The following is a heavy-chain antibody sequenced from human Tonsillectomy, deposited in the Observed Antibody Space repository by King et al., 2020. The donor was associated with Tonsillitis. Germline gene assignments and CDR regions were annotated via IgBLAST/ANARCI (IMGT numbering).Heavy chain of an antibody. Sequence: QLVQSGAEVKKPGESLKISCAGSGYSFTSFWIAWVRQVPGKGLEWMGIVYPYDSDIRYCPSFHGQVTISADKSAAYLQWSSLKASDTAIYYCARYNYGAPLHYWGQGTLVTVSS. V-gene: IGHV5-51*01. CDR2: VYPYDSDI. D-gene: IGHD4/OR15-4a*01. CDR1: GYSFTSFW. CDR3: ARYNYGAPLHY. J-gene: IGHJ4*02.